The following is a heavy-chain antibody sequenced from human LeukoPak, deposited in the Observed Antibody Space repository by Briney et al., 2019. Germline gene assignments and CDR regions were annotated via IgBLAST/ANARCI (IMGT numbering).Heavy chain of an antibody. Sequence: SETLSLTCAVYGGSFSGYYWSWIRQPPGEGLEWIGEINHSVSTNYNPSLKSRVTISVDTSKNQFSLKLSSVTAADTAVYYCARTTPGYDFWSGYHPCMDVWGKGTTVTVSS. CDR2: INHSVST. J-gene: IGHJ6*03. CDR1: GGSFSGYY. V-gene: IGHV4-34*01. D-gene: IGHD3-3*01. CDR3: ARTTPGYDFWSGYHPCMDV.